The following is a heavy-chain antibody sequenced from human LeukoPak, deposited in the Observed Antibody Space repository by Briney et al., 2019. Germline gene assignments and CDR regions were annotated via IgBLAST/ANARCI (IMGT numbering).Heavy chain of an antibody. J-gene: IGHJ5*02. CDR2: ISPYNGES. Sequence: GASVKVSCKTSGYRFTNYGITWLRQAPGQRLEWMGWISPYNGESNYAEKFQGRVTMTTDTSTSTAYMELRSLRSDDTAVYYCARDFYTSGSGWFDPWGQGTLVTVSS. D-gene: IGHD6-19*01. CDR3: ARDFYTSGSGWFDP. V-gene: IGHV1-18*01. CDR1: GYRFTNYG.